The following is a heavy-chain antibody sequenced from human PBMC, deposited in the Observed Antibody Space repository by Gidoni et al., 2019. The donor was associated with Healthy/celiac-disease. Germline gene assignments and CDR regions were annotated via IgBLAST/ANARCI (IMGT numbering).Heavy chain of an antibody. CDR3: ARGPYSSGWYGYYFDY. J-gene: IGHJ4*02. V-gene: IGHV4-61*02. CDR2: IYTSGST. CDR1: GGSISSGSYY. Sequence: QVQLQESGPGLVKPSQTLSLTCTVPGGSISSGSYYWSWIRQPAGKGLEWIGRIYTSGSTNYNPSLKSRVTISVDTSKNQFSLKLSSVTAADTAVYYCARGPYSSGWYGYYFDYWGQGTLVTVSS. D-gene: IGHD6-19*01.